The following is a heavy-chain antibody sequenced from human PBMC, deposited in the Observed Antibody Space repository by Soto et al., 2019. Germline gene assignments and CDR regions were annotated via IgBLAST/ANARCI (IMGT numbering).Heavy chain of an antibody. J-gene: IGHJ3*02. Sequence: EVQLVESGGGLVQPGGSLRLSCAASGFTFSSYWMHWVRQAPGKGLVWVSRINSDGSSTSYADSVKGRFTISRDNAKNTLYLRMNSLRAEDTAVYYCAKLTVVVAAPRGSDAFDIWGQGTMVTVSS. D-gene: IGHD2-15*01. CDR1: GFTFSSYW. CDR2: INSDGSST. V-gene: IGHV3-74*01. CDR3: AKLTVVVAAPRGSDAFDI.